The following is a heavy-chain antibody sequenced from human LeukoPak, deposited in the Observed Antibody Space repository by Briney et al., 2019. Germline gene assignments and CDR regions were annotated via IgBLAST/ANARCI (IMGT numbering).Heavy chain of an antibody. CDR1: GGPKSNYH. J-gene: IGHJ4*02. CDR3: ARLRRNYDILTAYTFHF. Sequence: SETLTLPCTVSGGPKSNYHGSWIRQPPGKGLEWIGYIYYSGGTSYNPSLKSRVTISVGTSKNQFSLKLSSVTAADTAVYYCARLRRNYDILTAYTFHFLGEGTLVTVSS. D-gene: IGHD3-9*01. CDR2: IYYSGGT. V-gene: IGHV4-59*08.